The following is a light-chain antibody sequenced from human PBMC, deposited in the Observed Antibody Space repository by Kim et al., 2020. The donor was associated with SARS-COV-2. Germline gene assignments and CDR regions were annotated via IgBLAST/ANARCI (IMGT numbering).Light chain of an antibody. Sequence: ASVGDRVTISCRARQGISSYLAWYQQRPGKAPNLLIYAASTLHSGGPSRFSGSGSGTEFTLTISSLQPEDFATYYCQQVNSYPRTFGPGTKVDIK. V-gene: IGKV1-9*01. CDR3: QQVNSYPRT. J-gene: IGKJ3*01. CDR1: QGISSY. CDR2: AAS.